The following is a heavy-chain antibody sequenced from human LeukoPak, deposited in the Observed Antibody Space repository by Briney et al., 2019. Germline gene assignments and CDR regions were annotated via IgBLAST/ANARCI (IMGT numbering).Heavy chain of an antibody. J-gene: IGHJ4*02. Sequence: PGGPLRLSCAASGFTFSTYSMNWVRQAPGKGLEWVSSISSSSSYMFYADSAKGRFTISRDNAKNSLYLQVNSLRAEDTAVYYCVRVVPGTGSLDFWGQGALVTVSS. CDR2: ISSSSSYM. D-gene: IGHD1-1*01. CDR3: VRVVPGTGSLDF. V-gene: IGHV3-21*01. CDR1: GFTFSTYS.